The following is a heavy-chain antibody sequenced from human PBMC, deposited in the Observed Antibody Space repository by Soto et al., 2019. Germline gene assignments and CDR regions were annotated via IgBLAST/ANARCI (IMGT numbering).Heavy chain of an antibody. Sequence: FQTLCLTCPVTEGHLGNDVYYCSWIRKHPGKGLEWIGHIYYTGSTYYNPSLKSRITISVDTSKNQFSLKLNSVTAADTALYYCARGLCRSNSCYPYYYYYMDVWGEGTTVTVSS. J-gene: IGHJ6*03. CDR3: ARGLCRSNSCYPYYYYYMDV. CDR2: IYYTGST. D-gene: IGHD2-2*01. CDR1: EGHLGNDVYY. V-gene: IGHV4-31*03.